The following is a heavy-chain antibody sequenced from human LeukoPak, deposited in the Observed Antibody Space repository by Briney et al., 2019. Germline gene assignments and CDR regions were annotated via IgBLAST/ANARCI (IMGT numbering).Heavy chain of an antibody. CDR2: INPSGGST. D-gene: IGHD3-16*02. V-gene: IGHV1-46*01. J-gene: IGHJ4*02. Sequence: ASVKVSCKASGYTFTSYYMHWVRQAPGQGLEWMGIINPSGGSTSYAQKFQGRVTMTRDTSTSTVYMELSSLRSEDTAVYYCARGFNDYVWGSYRPTENWGQGTLVTVSS. CDR3: ARGFNDYVWGSYRPTEN. CDR1: GYTFTSYY.